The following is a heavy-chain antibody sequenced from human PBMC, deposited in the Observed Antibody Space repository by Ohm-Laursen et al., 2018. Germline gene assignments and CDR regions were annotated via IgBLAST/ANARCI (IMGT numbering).Heavy chain of an antibody. Sequence: LSLTCAASGFTFSDYYMSWIRQAPGKGLEWVPYISSSGSTIYYADSVKGRFTISRDNAKNSLYLQMNSLRAEDTAVYYCARKWRAAAGIGWFDPWGQGTLVTVSS. V-gene: IGHV3-11*01. CDR1: GFTFSDYY. J-gene: IGHJ5*02. CDR3: ARKWRAAAGIGWFDP. CDR2: ISSSGSTI. D-gene: IGHD6-13*01.